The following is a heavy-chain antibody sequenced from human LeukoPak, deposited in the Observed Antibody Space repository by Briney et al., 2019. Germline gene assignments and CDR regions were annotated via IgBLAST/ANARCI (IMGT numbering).Heavy chain of an antibody. J-gene: IGHJ4*02. D-gene: IGHD1-20*01. V-gene: IGHV3-23*01. Sequence: PGGSLRLSCAASGFTFSSYAMSWVRQAPGKGLEWVSAISGSDGSTYYADSVKRRFTISRDNSKNTLYLQMNSLRAEDTAVYYCAKDSMAYNYSPLGYWGQGTLVTVSS. CDR2: ISGSDGST. CDR3: AKDSMAYNYSPLGY. CDR1: GFTFSSYA.